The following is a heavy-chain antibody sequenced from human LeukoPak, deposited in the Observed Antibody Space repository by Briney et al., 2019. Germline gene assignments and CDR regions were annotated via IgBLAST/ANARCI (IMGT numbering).Heavy chain of an antibody. CDR1: GGSISSSTYF. CDR3: ARPNAIGRLRVKYYFDY. J-gene: IGHJ4*02. D-gene: IGHD2-21*01. Sequence: SETLSLTCTVSGGSISSSTYFWGWIRQPPGKGLEWIGTIYYSGSTYYNPSLKSRVTISVDTSKNQFSLKLSSVTAADTAVYYCARPNAIGRLRVKYYFDYWGQGTLVTVSS. CDR2: IYYSGST. V-gene: IGHV4-39*07.